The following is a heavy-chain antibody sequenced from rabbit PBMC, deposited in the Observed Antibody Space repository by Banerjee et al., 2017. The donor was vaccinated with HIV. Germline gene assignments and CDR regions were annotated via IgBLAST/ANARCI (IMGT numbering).Heavy chain of an antibody. CDR3: VRDLPIYDDYENNL. D-gene: IGHD2-1*01. CDR1: GFDFSSYG. V-gene: IGHV1S47*01. J-gene: IGHJ4*01. CDR2: IDPVFGST. Sequence: QEQLVESGGGLVQPGGSLKLSCKASGFDFSSYGVSWVRQAPGKGLEWIGYIDPVFGSTYYASWVNGRFTISSHNAQNTLYLQLNSLTAADTATYFCVRDLPIYDDYENNLWGPGTLVTVS.